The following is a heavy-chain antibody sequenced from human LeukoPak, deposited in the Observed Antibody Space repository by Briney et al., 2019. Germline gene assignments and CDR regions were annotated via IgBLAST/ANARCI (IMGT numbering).Heavy chain of an antibody. D-gene: IGHD3-22*01. CDR1: GGSISSSSYY. J-gene: IGHJ5*02. Sequence: PSETLSLTCTVSGGSISSSSYYWGWIRQPPGKGLEWIGSIYYSGSTYYNPSLKSRVTISVDTSKNQFSLKLSSVTAADTAVYYCARPYYYDSTAWFDPWGQGTLVTVSS. V-gene: IGHV4-39*01. CDR2: IYYSGST. CDR3: ARPYYYDSTAWFDP.